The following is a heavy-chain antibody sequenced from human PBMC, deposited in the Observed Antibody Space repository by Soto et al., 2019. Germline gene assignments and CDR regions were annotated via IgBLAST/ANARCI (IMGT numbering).Heavy chain of an antibody. CDR3: ATRITVFGLLIPPFDP. D-gene: IGHD3-3*01. V-gene: IGHV4-34*01. CDR1: GGSVNGYY. J-gene: IGHJ5*02. Sequence: PSETLSLTCAVYGGSVNGYYLNWIRQPPGKGLEWIGEINHTGGTHYNPSLKSRVTMSVDTSKNQFSLRLSSVTAADTAIYYCATRITVFGLLIPPFDPWGQGTQVNVSS. CDR2: INHTGGT.